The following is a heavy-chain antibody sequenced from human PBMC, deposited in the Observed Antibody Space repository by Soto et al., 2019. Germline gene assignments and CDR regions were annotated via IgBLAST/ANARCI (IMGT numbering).Heavy chain of an antibody. Sequence: QLQLQESGPGLVKPSETLSLTCTVSGDSISSTNYYWDWIRQPPGKGLEWIGIVHYYGSTYYNPSLKSRLTISVDTSQVSLKLTSVTAADTALYYCARLPHHMARECYFDIWGSGTLVTVSS. D-gene: IGHD3-10*01. J-gene: IGHJ4*02. CDR2: VHYYGST. CDR1: GDSISSTNYY. CDR3: ARLPHHMARECYFDI. V-gene: IGHV4-39*01.